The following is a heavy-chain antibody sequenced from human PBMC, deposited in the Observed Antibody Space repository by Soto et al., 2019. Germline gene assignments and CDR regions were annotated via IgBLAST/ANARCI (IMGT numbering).Heavy chain of an antibody. D-gene: IGHD3-9*01. CDR2: ISAYNGNT. CDR3: ARVGPYYDILTGYSNWFDP. Sequence: APVKVSCRASGYSFTSCGISWVRQAPGQGLEWMGWISAYNGNTIYAQKLQGRVTMTTDTSKSTAYMELRSLRPDDTPVYSCARVGPYYDILTGYSNWFDPWGQGTLVPVSS. J-gene: IGHJ5*02. V-gene: IGHV1-18*01. CDR1: GYSFTSCG.